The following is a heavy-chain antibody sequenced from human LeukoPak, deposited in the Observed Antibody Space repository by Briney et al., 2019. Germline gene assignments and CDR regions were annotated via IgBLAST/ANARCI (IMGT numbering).Heavy chain of an antibody. CDR3: ARGGRVVVVAATRFPFDY. CDR2: INHSGST. CDR1: GGSFSGYY. V-gene: IGHV4-34*01. D-gene: IGHD2-15*01. J-gene: IGHJ4*02. Sequence: PSETLSLTCAVHGGSFSGYYWSWIRQPPGKGLEWIGEINHSGSTNYNPSLKSRVTISVDTSKNQFSLKLSSVTAADTAVYYCARGGRVVVVAATRFPFDYWGQGTLVTVSS.